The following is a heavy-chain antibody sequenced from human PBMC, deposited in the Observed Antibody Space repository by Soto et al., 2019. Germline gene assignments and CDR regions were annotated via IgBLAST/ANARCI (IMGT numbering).Heavy chain of an antibody. Sequence: SESLSVTCTFSGASVGSRIHYWAWFRQPSGKRLEWIGNIDSNEITEFSPSLRSRLTMSVDASENQCSLNLNSVTAQDTAVYFCARVETALAICRSSFEFWGRGVLATGS. V-gene: IGHV4-39*01. CDR3: ARVETALAICRSSFEF. CDR2: IDSNEIT. J-gene: IGHJ4*02. D-gene: IGHD5-18*01. CDR1: GASVGSRIHY.